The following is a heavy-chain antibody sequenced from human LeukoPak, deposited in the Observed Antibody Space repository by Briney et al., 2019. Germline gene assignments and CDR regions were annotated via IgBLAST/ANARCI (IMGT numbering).Heavy chain of an antibody. D-gene: IGHD1-26*01. V-gene: IGHV4-59*01. Sequence: SETLSLTSTVSGGSISSYYWSWIRQPPGKGLEWIGYIYYSGSTNYNPSLKSRVTISVDTSKNQFSLKLSSVTAADTAVYYCARDLGMGATSTYYFDYWGQGTLVTVSS. CDR3: ARDLGMGATSTYYFDY. CDR1: GGSISSYY. J-gene: IGHJ4*02. CDR2: IYYSGST.